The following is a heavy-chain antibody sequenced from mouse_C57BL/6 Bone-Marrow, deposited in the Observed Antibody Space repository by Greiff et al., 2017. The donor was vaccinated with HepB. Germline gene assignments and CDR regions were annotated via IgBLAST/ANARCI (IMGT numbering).Heavy chain of an antibody. D-gene: IGHD2-5*01. J-gene: IGHJ3*01. CDR1: GFTFSSYT. CDR3: AREYSKFAY. Sequence: EVKLVESGGGLVKPGGSLKLSCAASGFTFSSYTMSWVRQTPEKRLAWVATISGGGGNTYYPDSVKGRFTISRDNAKNTLYLQMSSLRSEDTALYYCAREYSKFAYWGQGTLVTVSA. CDR2: ISGGGGNT. V-gene: IGHV5-9*01.